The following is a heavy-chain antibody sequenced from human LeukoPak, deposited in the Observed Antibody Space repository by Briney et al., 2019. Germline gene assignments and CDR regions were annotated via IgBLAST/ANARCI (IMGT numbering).Heavy chain of an antibody. J-gene: IGHJ5*02. V-gene: IGHV3-13*01. CDR2: IGTAGDT. CDR1: GFTFSSYD. D-gene: IGHD6-19*01. CDR3: ARWGSSSGPRFDP. Sequence: GGSLRLSCAASGFTFSSYDMHWVRQATGKGLEWVSAIGTAGDTYYPGSVKGRFTISRDNSKNTLYLQMNSLRAEDTAVYYCARWGSSSGPRFDPWGQGTLVTVSS.